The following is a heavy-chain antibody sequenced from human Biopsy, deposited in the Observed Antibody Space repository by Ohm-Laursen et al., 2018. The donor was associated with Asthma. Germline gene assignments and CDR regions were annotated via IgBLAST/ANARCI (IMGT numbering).Heavy chain of an antibody. Sequence: GASVKVSCKASGHTFTSNAIHWMRQAPGQSLEWMAWLNPVNGNTKYSQQFQGRVTITRDTSASTAYMELSSLTSEDTAVFYCAREVGATRYDPWGQGTLVTVSS. J-gene: IGHJ5*02. CDR2: LNPVNGNT. CDR3: AREVGATRYDP. CDR1: GHTFTSNA. D-gene: IGHD1-26*01. V-gene: IGHV1-3*01.